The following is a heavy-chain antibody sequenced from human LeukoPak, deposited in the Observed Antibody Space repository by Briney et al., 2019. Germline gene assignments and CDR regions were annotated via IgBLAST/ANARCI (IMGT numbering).Heavy chain of an antibody. CDR2: IVVGSGNT. CDR1: GFTFTTSA. CDR3: AAELEMATDAFDI. Sequence: TSVKVSCKASGFTFTTSAMQWVRQARGQRPEWIGWIVVGSGNTNYAQKFQDRVTITRDKPTGTAYMELSRLRSDDTAVYYCAAELEMATDAFDIWGQGTMVTVSS. D-gene: IGHD5-24*01. J-gene: IGHJ3*02. V-gene: IGHV1-58*02.